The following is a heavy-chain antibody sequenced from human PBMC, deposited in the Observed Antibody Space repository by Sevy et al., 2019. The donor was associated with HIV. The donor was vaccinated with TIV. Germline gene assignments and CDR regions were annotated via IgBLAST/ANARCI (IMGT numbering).Heavy chain of an antibody. J-gene: IGHJ4*02. D-gene: IGHD2-8*01. CDR1: GFTFSKYS. CDR3: AREGCTNPHDS. V-gene: IGHV3-23*01. CDR2: LSFGCGEI. Sequence: GGSLRLSCPASGFTFSKYSMSWVRQPPGKGLEWVSTLSFGCGEINYADSVKGRCTISRDNSKNSVYLQMNNLRPEYTAVYYGAREGCTNPHDSWGQGTLVTVSS.